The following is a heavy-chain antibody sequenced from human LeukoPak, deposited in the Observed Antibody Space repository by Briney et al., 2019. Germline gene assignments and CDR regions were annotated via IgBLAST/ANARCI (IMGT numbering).Heavy chain of an antibody. Sequence: GGSLRLSCAASGFTFSSYSMNWVRQAPGKGLEWVSSISSSSSYMYYADSVKGRFTISRDNAKNSLYLQMNSLRAEDTAVYYCARDPGSIAVAGFIDYWGQGTLVTVSS. D-gene: IGHD6-19*01. CDR1: GFTFSSYS. V-gene: IGHV3-21*01. CDR3: ARDPGSIAVAGFIDY. CDR2: ISSSSSYM. J-gene: IGHJ4*02.